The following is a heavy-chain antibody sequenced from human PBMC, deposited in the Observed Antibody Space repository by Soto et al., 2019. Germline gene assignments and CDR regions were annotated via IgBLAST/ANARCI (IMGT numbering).Heavy chain of an antibody. J-gene: IGHJ6*03. V-gene: IGHV3-11*01. Sequence: QVQLVESGGGLVKPGGSLRLSCAASGFTFRDFYMSWIRQAPGKGLEWISQIIGSSSTIYYVDSVKGRFTISRDNAKNSLYLQMNSLRAGDTAVYYCARVRLDLGDPTQERFYYYMDVWGKGTTVTVS. D-gene: IGHD4-17*01. CDR1: GFTFRDFY. CDR2: IIGSSSTI. CDR3: ARVRLDLGDPTQERFYYYMDV.